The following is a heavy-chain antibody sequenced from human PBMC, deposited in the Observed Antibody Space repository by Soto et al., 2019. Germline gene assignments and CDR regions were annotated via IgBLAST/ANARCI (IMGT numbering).Heavy chain of an antibody. D-gene: IGHD1-26*01. CDR1: GFTISTNY. Sequence: GGSLRLSCAASGFTISTNYMSWIRQAPGKGQEWVSVMYSGGTANYADSVQGRFTISRDNSKNTLSLQMNSLRAEDTAVYYCARVRCSGSYCPFDYWGQGTLVTVSS. CDR2: MYSGGTA. V-gene: IGHV3-53*01. CDR3: ARVRCSGSYCPFDY. J-gene: IGHJ4*02.